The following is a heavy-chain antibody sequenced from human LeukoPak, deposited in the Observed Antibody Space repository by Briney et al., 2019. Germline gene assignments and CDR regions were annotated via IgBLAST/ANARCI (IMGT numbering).Heavy chain of an antibody. V-gene: IGHV3-53*01. D-gene: IGHD6-19*01. CDR3: ARVRVEQWLVLIASYYFDY. CDR2: IYSGGST. Sequence: GSLRLSCAASGFTVSSNYMSWVRQAPGKGLEWVSVIYSGGSTYYADSVKGRFTISRDNSKNTLYLQMNSLRAEDTAVYYRARVRVEQWLVLIASYYFDYCGQGTLVTVSS. J-gene: IGHJ4*02. CDR1: GFTVSSNY.